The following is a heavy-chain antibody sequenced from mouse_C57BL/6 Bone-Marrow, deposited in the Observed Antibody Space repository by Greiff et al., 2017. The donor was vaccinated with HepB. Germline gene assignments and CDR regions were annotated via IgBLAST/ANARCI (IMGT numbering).Heavy chain of an antibody. D-gene: IGHD5-5*01. Sequence: VQLQQSGPELVKPGASVKISCKASGYTFTDYYMNWVKQSHGKSLEWIGDINPNNGGTSYNQKFKGKATLTVDKSSSTAYMELRSLTSEDSAVYYCARPTTPYAMDYWGQGTSVTVSS. V-gene: IGHV1-26*01. CDR1: GYTFTDYY. CDR2: INPNNGGT. CDR3: ARPTTPYAMDY. J-gene: IGHJ4*01.